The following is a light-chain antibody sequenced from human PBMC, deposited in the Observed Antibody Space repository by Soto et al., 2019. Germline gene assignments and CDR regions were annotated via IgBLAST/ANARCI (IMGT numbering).Light chain of an antibody. J-gene: IGKJ1*01. Sequence: DIQMTQSPSSLSASVGAGVPITCRASQSISSYVSWYQQNPGKAPKLLIYAASRLQSGVPSRFSGSRSGTDFTLTISSLQPEDFATYYCQQSYSRVTFGQGTKVDIK. CDR3: QQSYSRVT. V-gene: IGKV1-39*01. CDR1: QSISSY. CDR2: AAS.